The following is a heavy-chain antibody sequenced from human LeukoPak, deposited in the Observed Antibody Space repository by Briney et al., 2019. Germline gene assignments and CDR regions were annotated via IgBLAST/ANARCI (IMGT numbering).Heavy chain of an antibody. J-gene: IGHJ4*02. D-gene: IGHD5-18*01. V-gene: IGHV3-7*01. CDR3: AKEYREDTAHVYSV. Sequence: PGGSLRLSCAASGFTFSSYWMSWVRQAPGKGLEWVANIKQDGSEKYYVDSVKGRFTISRDNAKNTLYLQMNSLRAEDTAVYYCAKEYREDTAHVYSVWGQGTLVTVSS. CDR2: IKQDGSEK. CDR1: GFTFSSYW.